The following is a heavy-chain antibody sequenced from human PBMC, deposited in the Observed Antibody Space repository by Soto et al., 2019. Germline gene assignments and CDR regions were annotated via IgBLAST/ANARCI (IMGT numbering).Heavy chain of an antibody. J-gene: IGHJ4*02. V-gene: IGHV3-23*01. Sequence: EVQVSESGGGLVQPGGSLRLSCATSGFTFSNYPMNWVRQAPGKGLEWVSGISAGGDRTYYADSVKGRFTIFRDNSKNSVSLRMISLRVEDTAVYYCASRVWGQGTLVTVSS. CDR1: GFTFSNYP. CDR2: ISAGGDRT. D-gene: IGHD3-10*01. CDR3: ASRV.